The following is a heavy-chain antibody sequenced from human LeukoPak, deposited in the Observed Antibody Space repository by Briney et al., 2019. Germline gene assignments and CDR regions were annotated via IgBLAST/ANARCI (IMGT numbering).Heavy chain of an antibody. J-gene: IGHJ4*02. CDR1: GYTFTGYY. Sequence: ASVKVSCKASGYTFTGYYMHWVRQAPGQGLEWMGWITAYNGNTYYAQKLQGRVTMTTDTSTTTVFMELGSLRSDDTAVYYCARGGRTTHPDYWGQGTLVTVSS. CDR3: ARGGRTTHPDY. D-gene: IGHD4-11*01. V-gene: IGHV1-18*04. CDR2: ITAYNGNT.